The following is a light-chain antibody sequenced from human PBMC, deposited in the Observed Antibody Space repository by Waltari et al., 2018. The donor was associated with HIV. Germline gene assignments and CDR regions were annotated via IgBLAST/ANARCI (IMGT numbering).Light chain of an antibody. V-gene: IGLV1-47*01. CDR2: RNN. Sequence: QSVLTQPPSASGTPGQRVTISCSGSSSNIGSKYVYWFQQLPGTAPNLLRYRNNQRPSGVPDRFSGSKSGTSASLAISGLRAEDEADYYCAAWDDSLSAVVFGGGTKLTVL. CDR3: AAWDDSLSAVV. CDR1: SSNIGSKY. J-gene: IGLJ3*02.